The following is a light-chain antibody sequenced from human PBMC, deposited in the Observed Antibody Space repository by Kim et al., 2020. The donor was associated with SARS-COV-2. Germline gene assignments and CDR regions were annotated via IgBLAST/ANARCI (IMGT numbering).Light chain of an antibody. CDR2: DVT. J-gene: IGLJ1*01. V-gene: IGLV2-14*03. CDR1: SSDVGGYNF. Sequence: QSALTQPASVSGSPGQSITISCTGTSSDVGGYNFVSWYQHHPGKAPKFMIYDVTERPSAVSNRFSGSKSGNTASLTISELQAEDEADYYCSSYTSSHTFVFGTGTKVTVL. CDR3: SSYTSSHTFV.